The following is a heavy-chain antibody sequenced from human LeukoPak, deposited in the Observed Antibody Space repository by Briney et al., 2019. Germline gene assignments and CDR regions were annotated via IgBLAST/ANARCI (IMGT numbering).Heavy chain of an antibody. V-gene: IGHV3-74*01. CDR2: ISPTGSTT. D-gene: IGHD6-13*01. J-gene: IGHJ4*02. CDR3: ARGPSSNWSGLDF. Sequence: GGSLRLSCAASGFSFSGHWMHWARQLPGKGLVWVSRISPTGSTTSYADSVKGRFTVSRDNAKNTLYLQVNNLRAEDTAVYCCARGPSSNWSGLDFWGQGTLLTVSS. CDR1: GFSFSGHW.